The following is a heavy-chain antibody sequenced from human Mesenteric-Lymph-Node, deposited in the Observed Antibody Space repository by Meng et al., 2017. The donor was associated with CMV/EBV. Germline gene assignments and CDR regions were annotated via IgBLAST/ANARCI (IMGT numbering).Heavy chain of an antibody. Sequence: SETLSLTCTVPGGSGTSGSYYWTWIRQPPGKGLEWIGYIYNSGGTNYNPSLKSRVTISVDTSKNQFSLKVSSVTAADTAVYYCAREGLNHFWSGYYLPGDAFDIWGQGTMVTVSS. V-gene: IGHV4-61*01. CDR2: IYNSGGT. CDR3: AREGLNHFWSGYYLPGDAFDI. D-gene: IGHD3-3*01. J-gene: IGHJ3*02. CDR1: GGSGTSGSYY.